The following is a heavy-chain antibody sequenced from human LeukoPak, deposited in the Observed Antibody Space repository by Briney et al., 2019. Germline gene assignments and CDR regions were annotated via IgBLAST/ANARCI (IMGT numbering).Heavy chain of an antibody. D-gene: IGHD5-24*01. V-gene: IGHV3-7*01. CDR3: ARDAAYGYDRFDY. CDR2: IKEDGSDK. CDR1: GFIFSSYW. Sequence: GGSLRLSCGASGFIFSSYWMAWVRQAPGKVLEWVANIKEDGSDKNYVDSLKGRFTISRDNAKNSLYLQMNSLRAEDTAVYYCARDAAYGYDRFDYWGQGTQVTVSS. J-gene: IGHJ4*02.